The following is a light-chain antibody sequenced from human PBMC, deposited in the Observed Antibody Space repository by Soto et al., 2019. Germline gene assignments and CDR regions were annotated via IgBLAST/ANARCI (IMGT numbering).Light chain of an antibody. CDR3: QQRSNWLT. CDR1: QSVSSY. J-gene: IGKJ4*01. V-gene: IGKV3-11*01. Sequence: ENELRKSPATMSLSPGERAALSCRASQSVSSYLAWYQQKPGQAPRLLIYDASNRATGIRARFSGSGSGTDFTLTISSLEPEDFAVYYCQQRSNWLTFGGGTKVEIK. CDR2: DAS.